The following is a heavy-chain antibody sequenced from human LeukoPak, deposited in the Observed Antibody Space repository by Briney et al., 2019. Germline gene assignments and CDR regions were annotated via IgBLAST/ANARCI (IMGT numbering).Heavy chain of an antibody. D-gene: IGHD3-10*01. CDR2: INHSGST. Sequence: SETLSLTCAVYGGSFSGYYWSWIRQPPGKGLEWIGEINHSGSTNYNPSIKSRVTMSLDTSKNQFSLKVDSVTAADTAMYYCAREAVHYGSGSHDYWGQGTLVAVSS. CDR1: GGSFSGYY. J-gene: IGHJ4*02. V-gene: IGHV4-34*01. CDR3: AREAVHYGSGSHDY.